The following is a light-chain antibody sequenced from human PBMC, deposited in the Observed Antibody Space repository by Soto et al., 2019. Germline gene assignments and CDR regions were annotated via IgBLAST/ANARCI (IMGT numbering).Light chain of an antibody. CDR2: AAS. Sequence: DLQMTQSPSSLSASVGDRVTITCRASQSISSYLNWYQQKPGKAPKLLIYAASSLQSGVPSRFSGSGSGTDFTLTISSLQPEDFATDYCQQSYSTPRTVGPGTKVDIK. J-gene: IGKJ3*01. V-gene: IGKV1-39*01. CDR1: QSISSY. CDR3: QQSYSTPRT.